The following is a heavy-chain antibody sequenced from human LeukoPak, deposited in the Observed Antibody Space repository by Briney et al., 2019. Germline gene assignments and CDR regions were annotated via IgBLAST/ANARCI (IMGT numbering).Heavy chain of an antibody. CDR1: GFTFSNDW. J-gene: IGHJ4*02. CDR3: ARDKGYGSDY. CDR2: IKQDGSQK. D-gene: IGHD3-10*01. V-gene: IGHV3-7*01. Sequence: GGSLRLSCVASGFTFSNDWMHWVRQAPGKGLEWVACIKQDGSQKDYVDSVKGRFTISRDNAKNSLYLQMSSLRAEDTAMYYCARDKGYGSDYWGPGVQVTVSS.